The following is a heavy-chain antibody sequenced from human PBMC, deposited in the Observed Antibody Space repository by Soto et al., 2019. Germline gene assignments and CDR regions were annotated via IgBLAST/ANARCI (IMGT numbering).Heavy chain of an antibody. Sequence: SGTLSLTCTVSGGSVSSGSYYWSWIRQPPGKGLEWIGYIYYSGSTNYNPSLKSRVTISVDTSKNQFSLKLSSVTAADTAAYYCARRGYSYGELDYWGQGTLVTVSS. J-gene: IGHJ4*02. CDR3: ARRGYSYGELDY. CDR2: IYYSGST. D-gene: IGHD5-18*01. V-gene: IGHV4-61*01. CDR1: GGSVSSGSYY.